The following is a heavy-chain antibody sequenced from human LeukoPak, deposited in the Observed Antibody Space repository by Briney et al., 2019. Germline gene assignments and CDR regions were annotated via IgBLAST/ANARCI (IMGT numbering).Heavy chain of an antibody. V-gene: IGHV1-18*01. CDR3: ARDPSNTSGRYTYFDY. J-gene: IGHJ4*02. CDR2: ISAFNGET. CDR1: GGTFSSYA. Sequence: SVKVSCKASGGTFSSYAISWVRQAPGQGLEWMGWISAFNGETHYAQNLQGRVTMTTDTSTSTAYMELRSLRSDDTAVYYCARDPSNTSGRYTYFDYWGQGTLVTVSS. D-gene: IGHD3-16*02.